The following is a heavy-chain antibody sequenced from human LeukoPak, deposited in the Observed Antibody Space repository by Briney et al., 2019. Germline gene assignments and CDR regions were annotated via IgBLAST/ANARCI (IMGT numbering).Heavy chain of an antibody. V-gene: IGHV4-61*02. Sequence: SETLSLTCTVSGGSISSGSYYWSWIRQPAGKGLEWIGRIYTSGSTNYNPSLKSRVTISVDTSKNQFSLKLSSVTAADTAVYYCARHPGGQWLPPGAFDIWGQGTMVTVSS. CDR3: ARHPGGQWLPPGAFDI. J-gene: IGHJ3*02. CDR2: IYTSGST. D-gene: IGHD6-19*01. CDR1: GGSISSGSYY.